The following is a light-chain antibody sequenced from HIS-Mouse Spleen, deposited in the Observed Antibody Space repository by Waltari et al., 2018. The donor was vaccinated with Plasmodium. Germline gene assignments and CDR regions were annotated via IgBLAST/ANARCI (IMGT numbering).Light chain of an antibody. V-gene: IGLV2-23*01. CDR2: EGS. Sequence: QSALTQPASVSGSPGQSITISCTGTSSDVGSYNLVSWYQQHPGKAPQLMIYEGSKRPSGFSNRLSVSKSGNTASLTISGLQAEDEADYYCCSYAGSSTLVFGGGTKLTVL. CDR1: SSDVGSYNL. CDR3: CSYAGSSTLV. J-gene: IGLJ2*01.